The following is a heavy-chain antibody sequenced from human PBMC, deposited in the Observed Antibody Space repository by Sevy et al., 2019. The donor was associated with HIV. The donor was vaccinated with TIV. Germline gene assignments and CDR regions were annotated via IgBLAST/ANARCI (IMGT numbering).Heavy chain of an antibody. Sequence: GGSLRLACAASGFTVSSNYMSWVRQAPGKVLEWVSVFHSGGTTNYADSVKGRFSTSRDNSKNSLYLQMSSLRAEDTAVYYCASHLRWPTSDYWGQGTLVTVSS. D-gene: IGHD4-17*01. CDR3: ASHLRWPTSDY. CDR2: FHSGGTT. CDR1: GFTVSSNY. J-gene: IGHJ4*02. V-gene: IGHV3-53*01.